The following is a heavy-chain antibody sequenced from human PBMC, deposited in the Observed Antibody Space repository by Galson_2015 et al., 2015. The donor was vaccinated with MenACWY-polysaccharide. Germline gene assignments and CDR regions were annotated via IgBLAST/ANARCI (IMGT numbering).Heavy chain of an antibody. Sequence: SLRLSCAASGFTFSSYAMHWVRQAPGKGLEWVAVISYDGSNKYYADSVKGRFTISRDNSKNTLYLQMNSLRAEDTAVYYCAKSPITMIVVVITPLDYWGQGTLVTVSS. CDR1: GFTFSSYA. CDR3: AKSPITMIVVVITPLDY. CDR2: ISYDGSNK. V-gene: IGHV3-30-3*02. D-gene: IGHD3-22*01. J-gene: IGHJ4*02.